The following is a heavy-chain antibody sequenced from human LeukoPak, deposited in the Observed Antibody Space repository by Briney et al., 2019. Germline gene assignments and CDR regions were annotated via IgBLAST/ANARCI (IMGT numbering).Heavy chain of an antibody. V-gene: IGHV3-30*18. Sequence: GRSLRLSCAASGFPLTYYRMHWVRQAPGKGLEWVALISYDGNKKYYADSVKGRFTISRDNSENTHYLQMNSLRVEDTAIYYCAKDSGEMATNWDFDYWGQGTLVTVSS. CDR3: AKDSGEMATNWDFDY. CDR2: ISYDGNKK. D-gene: IGHD5-24*01. J-gene: IGHJ4*02. CDR1: GFPLTYYR.